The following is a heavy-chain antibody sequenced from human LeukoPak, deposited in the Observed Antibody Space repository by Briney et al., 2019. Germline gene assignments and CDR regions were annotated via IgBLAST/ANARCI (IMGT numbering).Heavy chain of an antibody. CDR1: GFTVSNNY. J-gene: IGHJ4*02. Sequence: GESLRLSCAASGFTVSNNYMSWVRQAPGKGLEWVSFIYNTGETFYADSVKGRFTISRDNSKNTLYLQMNSLRVEDTAVYYCASSSPGIVAEEDDYWGQGTLVTVSS. CDR2: IYNTGET. CDR3: ASSSPGIVAEEDDY. V-gene: IGHV3-66*02. D-gene: IGHD6-13*01.